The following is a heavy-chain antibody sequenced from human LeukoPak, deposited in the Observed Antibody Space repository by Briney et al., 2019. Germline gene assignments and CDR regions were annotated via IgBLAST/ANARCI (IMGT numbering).Heavy chain of an antibody. J-gene: IGHJ6*02. CDR1: GGSFSGYY. CDR3: ARHYLVVVPAAHYYYGMDV. Sequence: SETLSLTCAVYGGSFSGYYWSWIRQPPGKGLEWIGEINHSGSTNYNPSLKSRVTISVDTSKNQFSLKLSSVTAADTAVYYCARHYLVVVPAAHYYYGMDVWGQGTTVTVSS. V-gene: IGHV4-34*01. D-gene: IGHD2-2*01. CDR2: INHSGST.